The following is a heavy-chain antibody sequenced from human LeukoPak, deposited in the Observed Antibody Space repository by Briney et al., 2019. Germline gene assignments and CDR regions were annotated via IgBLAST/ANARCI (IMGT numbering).Heavy chain of an antibody. Sequence: GGSLRLSCAASGFTVSSNYMSWVRQAPGKGLERVSVIYSGGSTYYADSVKGRFTISRDNSKNTLYLQMNSLRAEDTAVYYCARDYDSSGALDYWGQGTLVTVSS. CDR3: ARDYDSSGALDY. V-gene: IGHV3-53*01. J-gene: IGHJ4*02. D-gene: IGHD3-22*01. CDR1: GFTVSSNY. CDR2: IYSGGST.